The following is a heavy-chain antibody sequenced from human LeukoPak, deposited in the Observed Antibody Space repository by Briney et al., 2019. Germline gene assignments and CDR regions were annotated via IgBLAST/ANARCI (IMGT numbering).Heavy chain of an antibody. CDR1: SFSFSDFD. J-gene: IGHJ3*02. D-gene: IGHD4-17*01. Sequence: GGSLRLSCTTSSFSFSDFDMNWVRQAPGKGLEWVSAISGSGGSTYYADSVKGRFTISRDNSKNTLYLQMNSLRAEDTAVYYCAKGILGTVTTYDAFDIWGQGTMVTVSS. CDR2: ISGSGGST. V-gene: IGHV3-23*01. CDR3: AKGILGTVTTYDAFDI.